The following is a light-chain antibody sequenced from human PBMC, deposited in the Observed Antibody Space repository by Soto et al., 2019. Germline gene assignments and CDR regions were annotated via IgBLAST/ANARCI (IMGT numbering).Light chain of an antibody. CDR3: QQYNSYSLT. Sequence: DIQMTQSPSTLYASAGDRDTITCRASQSISSWLAWYQQKPGKAPKLLIHEASSLESGVPSRFSGSGSETEFTLTISSLQPDDFATYYCQQYNSYSLTSGGGTKVEIK. CDR2: EAS. V-gene: IGKV1-5*03. J-gene: IGKJ4*01. CDR1: QSISSW.